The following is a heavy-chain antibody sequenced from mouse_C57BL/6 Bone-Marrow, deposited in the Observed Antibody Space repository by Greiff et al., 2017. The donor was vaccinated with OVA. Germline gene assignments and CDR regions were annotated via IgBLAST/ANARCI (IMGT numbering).Heavy chain of an antibody. D-gene: IGHD1-1*01. CDR2: IHPNSGST. J-gene: IGHJ2*01. CDR3: ARFYYGSSLYFDY. Sequence: VQLQQPGAELVKPGASVKLSCKASGYTFTSYWMHWVKQRPGQGLEWIGMIHPNSGSTNYNEKFKSKATLTVDKSSSTAYMQLSSLTSEDSAVYYGARFYYGSSLYFDYWGQGTTLTVSS. CDR1: GYTFTSYW. V-gene: IGHV1-64*01.